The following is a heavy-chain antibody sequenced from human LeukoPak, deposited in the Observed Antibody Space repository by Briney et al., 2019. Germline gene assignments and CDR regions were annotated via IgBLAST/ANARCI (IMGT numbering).Heavy chain of an antibody. CDR2: IHHSGST. V-gene: IGHV4-34*01. CDR1: LGSFIGYY. D-gene: IGHD2-15*01. J-gene: IGHJ4*02. CDR3: ARGYCSGSSCYRYYRTDY. Sequence: KGSEPLSLTCALYLGSFIGYYWSWIRQPPGKGLESIGQIHHSGSTAYNPSLKSRVTISVDTSKNQFSLKLTSVTAADTAVYYCARGYCSGSSCYRYYRTDYWGQGTLVTVSS.